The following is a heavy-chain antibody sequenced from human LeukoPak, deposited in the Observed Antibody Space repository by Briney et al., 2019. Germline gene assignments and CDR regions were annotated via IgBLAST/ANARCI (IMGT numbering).Heavy chain of an antibody. CDR1: GFTFSSFT. CDR3: AKVGWLQTHWYLDV. J-gene: IGHJ2*01. Sequence: GGSLRLSCAASGFTFSSFTMNWVRQAPGKGLEWVSGVDGYRSYNADSVKGRFTISRDNSENTLYLEMNSLKADDTAVYYCAKVGWLQTHWYLDVWGRGTLVTVSS. D-gene: IGHD5-24*01. V-gene: IGHV3-23*01. CDR2: VDGYRS.